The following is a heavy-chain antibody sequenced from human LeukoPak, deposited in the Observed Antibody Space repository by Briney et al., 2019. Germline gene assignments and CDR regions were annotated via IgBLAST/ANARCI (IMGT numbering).Heavy chain of an antibody. CDR1: GFSFHDYA. CDR2: ISWNSGSI. Sequence: GRSLRLSCAVSGFSFHDYAMHWVRQAPGKGLEWVSGISWNSGSIGYADSVKGRFTISRDNAKNSLYLQMNSLRAEDTALYYCAKALATVTTAFDYWGQGTLVIVSS. CDR3: AKALATVTTAFDY. J-gene: IGHJ4*02. V-gene: IGHV3-9*01. D-gene: IGHD4-17*01.